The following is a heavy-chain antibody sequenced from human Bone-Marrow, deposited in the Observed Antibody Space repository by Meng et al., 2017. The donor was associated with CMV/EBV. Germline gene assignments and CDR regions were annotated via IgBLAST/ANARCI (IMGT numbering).Heavy chain of an antibody. V-gene: IGHV1-18*01. CDR2: VRAYNGNT. J-gene: IGHJ5*02. Sequence: YPFAGYGISWVRQAPGQGLEWLGWVRAYNGNTNYAQKLQGRVTMTTDTSTSTAYMELRSLRSDDTAVYYCARAEDIVVVVAATGWFDPWGQGTLVTVSS. CDR1: YPFAGYG. CDR3: ARAEDIVVVVAATGWFDP. D-gene: IGHD2-15*01.